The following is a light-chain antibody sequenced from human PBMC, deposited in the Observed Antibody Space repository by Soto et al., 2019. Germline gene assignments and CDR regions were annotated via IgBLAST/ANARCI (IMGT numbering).Light chain of an antibody. CDR1: QSINNNY. CDR3: QKHGSSPWT. CDR2: GAS. V-gene: IGKV3-20*01. J-gene: IGKJ1*01. Sequence: EIVLTQSPGTLSLSPGERATLSCRASQSINNNYLAWFQQKPGQAPRLLIHGASIRATAIPDRFSGSASGTDFTLTISRLEPEDFAVYYCQKHGSSPWTFGQGTKVEIK.